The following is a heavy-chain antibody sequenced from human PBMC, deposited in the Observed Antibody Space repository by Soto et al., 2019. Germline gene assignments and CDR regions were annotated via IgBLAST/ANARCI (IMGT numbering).Heavy chain of an antibody. CDR3: AREFWLAPSTFDY. CDR2: ISYDGSNK. CDR1: GFTFSSYA. V-gene: IGHV3-30-3*01. J-gene: IGHJ4*02. Sequence: PGGSLRLSCAASGFTFSSYAMHWVRQAPGKGLEWVAVISYDGSNKYYADSVKGRFTISRDNSKNTLYLQMNSLRAEDTAVYYCAREFWLAPSTFDYWRPGTLVTVSS. D-gene: IGHD3-9*01.